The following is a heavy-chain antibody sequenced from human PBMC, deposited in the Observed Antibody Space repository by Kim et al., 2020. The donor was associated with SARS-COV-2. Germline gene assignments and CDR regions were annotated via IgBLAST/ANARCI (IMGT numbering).Heavy chain of an antibody. CDR3: ARTPSPALKLPHSPLDYYYYGIDD. CDR1: GFTFSSYS. J-gene: IGHJ6*02. V-gene: IGHV3-21*01. Sequence: GGSLRLSCAASGFTFSSYSMNWVRQAPGKGLEWVSSISSSSSYIYYADSVKGRFTISRDNAKNSLYLQMNSLRAEDTAVYYCARTPSPALKLPHSPLDYYYYGIDDWGQGTPVTVSS. CDR2: ISSSSSYI. D-gene: IGHD2-15*01.